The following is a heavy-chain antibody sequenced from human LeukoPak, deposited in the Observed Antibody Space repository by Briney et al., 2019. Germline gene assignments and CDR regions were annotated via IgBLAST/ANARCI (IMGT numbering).Heavy chain of an antibody. Sequence: SETLSLTRTVSGGSISSSSYYWGWIRQPPGKGLECIGSIYYSGSTYYNPSLKSRVTISVDTSKNQFSLKLSSVTAADTAVYYCASCPWFGEDVGYWGQGTLVTVSS. J-gene: IGHJ4*02. CDR2: IYYSGST. CDR3: ASCPWFGEDVGY. V-gene: IGHV4-39*07. D-gene: IGHD3-10*01. CDR1: GGSISSSSYY.